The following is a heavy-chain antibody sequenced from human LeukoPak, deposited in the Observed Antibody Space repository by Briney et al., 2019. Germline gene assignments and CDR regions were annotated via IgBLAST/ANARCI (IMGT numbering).Heavy chain of an antibody. D-gene: IGHD3-22*01. CDR3: ARGARVYYYDSSGYTY. CDR1: GGTFSSYA. J-gene: IGHJ4*02. Sequence: ASVKVSCKASGGTFSSYAISWVRQAPGQGLEWMGRIIPILGIANYAQKFQGRVTITADKSTSTAYMELSSLRSEDTAVYYCARGARVYYYDSSGYTYWGQGTLVTVSS. V-gene: IGHV1-69*04. CDR2: IIPILGIA.